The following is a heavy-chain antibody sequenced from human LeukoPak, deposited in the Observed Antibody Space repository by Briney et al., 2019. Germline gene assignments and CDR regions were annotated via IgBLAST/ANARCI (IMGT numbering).Heavy chain of an antibody. V-gene: IGHV5-51*01. CDR2: TYPGDSDS. CDR1: GYRFTSYW. CDR3: AIGGDSSTSCYRCFDY. Sequence: GESLKISCKGSGYRFTSYWIGWVRQMPGKGLEWMGITYPGDSDSRYSPSFQGQVTVSADKSISTAYLQWSSLKASDTAMYYCAIGGDSSTSCYRCFDYWGQGTLVTVPS. J-gene: IGHJ4*02. D-gene: IGHD2-2*02.